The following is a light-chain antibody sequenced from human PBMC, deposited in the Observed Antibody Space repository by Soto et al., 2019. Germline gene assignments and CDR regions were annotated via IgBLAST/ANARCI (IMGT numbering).Light chain of an antibody. CDR1: QSLTSNP. Sequence: EIVLTQSPGTLSLSPGETATLSCRASQSLTSNPIAWYQQRLGQAPRLLIFGVSSRATDIPDRFSGSGSGTDFALSISRLEPEDFSVYYCQQYGSSPPTFGQGTKVDIK. V-gene: IGKV3-20*01. J-gene: IGKJ1*01. CDR2: GVS. CDR3: QQYGSSPPT.